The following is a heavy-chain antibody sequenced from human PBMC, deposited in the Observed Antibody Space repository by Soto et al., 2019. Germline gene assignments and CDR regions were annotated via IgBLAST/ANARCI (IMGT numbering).Heavy chain of an antibody. V-gene: IGHV2-70*04. CDR3: ARGRGTDAFDV. D-gene: IGHD3-10*01. Sequence: SGPTLVNPTQTLTLTCTFSGFSLTTVGMRVIWIRQSPGKALEWLARIDWDDDKFYSTSLKTRLTISMDTSKNQVVLTMTKMDPVDTGTYYCARGRGTDAFDVWGQGTTVTVSS. J-gene: IGHJ3*01. CDR2: IDWDDDK. CDR1: GFSLTTVGMR.